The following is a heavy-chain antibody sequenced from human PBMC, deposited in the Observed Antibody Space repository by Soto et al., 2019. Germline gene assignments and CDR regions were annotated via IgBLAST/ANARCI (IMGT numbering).Heavy chain of an antibody. D-gene: IGHD4-17*01. V-gene: IGHV4-59*01. CDR1: GGSIRSYY. J-gene: IGHJ4*02. Sequence: TSETLSLTCTVYGGSIRSYYWSWIRQPPGKGLEWIGNIYYSGSTNYNPSRKSRVTMSVDMSKNQVSLKLSSVIAADTAVYYCTRVGGYYGDYPNFDYWGQGALVTVSS. CDR3: TRVGGYYGDYPNFDY. CDR2: IYYSGST.